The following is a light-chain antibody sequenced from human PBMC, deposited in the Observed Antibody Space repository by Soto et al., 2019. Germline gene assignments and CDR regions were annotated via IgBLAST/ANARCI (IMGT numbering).Light chain of an antibody. Sequence: DIQMPQSPSSLSPPVGARFTITGRASRSISDWLAWYQQKPGKAPELLIFDASNLKSGVSSRFSGSGSGTEFTLTISRLQPDDVATYYCLQYSSHSWTVGQGTKVDIK. CDR3: LQYSSHSWT. J-gene: IGKJ1*01. CDR2: DAS. CDR1: RSISDW. V-gene: IGKV1-5*01.